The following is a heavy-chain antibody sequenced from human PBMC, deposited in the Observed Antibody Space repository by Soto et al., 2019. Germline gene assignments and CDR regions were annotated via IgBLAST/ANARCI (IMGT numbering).Heavy chain of an antibody. CDR1: GFTCSNYA. D-gene: IGHD3-22*01. CDR2: ISGSGGST. Sequence: GGSLRLSCAASGFTCSNYAMSWVRQAPGKGREWVSAISGSGGSTYYADSVKGRFTISRDNSKNTLYLQMNSLRAEDTAVYYCAKVVIVVVTYFDYWGQGTLVTVSS. V-gene: IGHV3-23*01. J-gene: IGHJ4*02. CDR3: AKVVIVVVTYFDY.